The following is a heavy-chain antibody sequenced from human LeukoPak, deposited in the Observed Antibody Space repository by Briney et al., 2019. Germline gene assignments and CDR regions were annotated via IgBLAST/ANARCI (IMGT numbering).Heavy chain of an antibody. Sequence: GGSLRLSCAASGFTFSNYAMTWVRQAPGKGLEWISAIGGGGDSPYYADSVKGRFTISRDNSRNTLYLQMNSLRVKDTAVFYCASSVVVPAANFDYWGQGTLVTVSS. V-gene: IGHV3-23*01. J-gene: IGHJ4*02. CDR2: IGGGGDSP. CDR1: GFTFSNYA. CDR3: ASSVVVPAANFDY. D-gene: IGHD2-2*01.